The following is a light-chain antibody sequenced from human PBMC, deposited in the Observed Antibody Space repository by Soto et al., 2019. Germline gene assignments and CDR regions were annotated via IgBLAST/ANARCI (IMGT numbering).Light chain of an antibody. CDR1: QGISNY. J-gene: IGKJ5*01. CDR2: AAS. V-gene: IGKV1-27*01. CDR3: QKYDSAPYT. Sequence: DIQMTQSPSSLSASVGDRVTITCRASQGISNYLAWYQQEPGKVPKLLIYAASTLHLGVPSRFSGSGSGTDSTLTISSLQPGDFATYFCQKYDSAPYTFGQGTRLEIK.